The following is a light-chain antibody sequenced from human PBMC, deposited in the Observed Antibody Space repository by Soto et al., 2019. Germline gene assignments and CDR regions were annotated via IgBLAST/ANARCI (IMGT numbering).Light chain of an antibody. CDR3: LRYGSSPPLI. CDR2: GAS. J-gene: IGKJ4*01. CDR1: QSVSSNY. Sequence: EIVLMQSPGTLSLSPGERATLSCRASQSVSSNYLAWYQQKPGQAPRLLIHGASSRATGIPDRFSGSGSGTDFILTISRLEPEDFAVYYCLRYGSSPPLIFGGGTKVEIK. V-gene: IGKV3-20*01.